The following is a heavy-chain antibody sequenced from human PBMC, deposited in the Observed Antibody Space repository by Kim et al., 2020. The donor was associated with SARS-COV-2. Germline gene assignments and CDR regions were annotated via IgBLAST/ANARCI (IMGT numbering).Heavy chain of an antibody. D-gene: IGHD6-19*01. J-gene: IGHJ4*02. V-gene: IGHV1-18*01. CDR1: GYTFTSYG. CDR2: ISAYNGNT. Sequence: ASVKVSCKASGYTFTSYGISWVRQAPGQGLEWMGWISAYNGNTNYAQKLQGRVTMTTDTSTSTAYMELRSLRSDDTAVYYCARDGLESAGIAVAMYKGPDYWGQGTLVTVSS. CDR3: ARDGLESAGIAVAMYKGPDY.